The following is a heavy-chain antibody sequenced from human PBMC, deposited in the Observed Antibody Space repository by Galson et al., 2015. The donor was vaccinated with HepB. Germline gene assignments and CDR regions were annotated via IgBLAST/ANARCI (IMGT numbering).Heavy chain of an antibody. CDR1: GYTFTTYG. D-gene: IGHD6-19*01. CDR2: ISPYNGNT. CDR3: ARAGYSSGWDF. V-gene: IGHV1-18*01. Sequence: SCKASGYTFTTYGITWVRQAPRQGLEWMGWISPYNGNTNYAQTLQGRVTMTTDTSTSTAYMELRSLTSDDTAVYYCARAGYSSGWDFWGQGTLVTVSS. J-gene: IGHJ4*02.